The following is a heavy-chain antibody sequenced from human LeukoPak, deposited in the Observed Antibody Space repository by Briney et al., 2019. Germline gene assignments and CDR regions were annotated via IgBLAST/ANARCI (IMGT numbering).Heavy chain of an antibody. Sequence: GGSLRLSCAASGFTFSSYGMHWVRQAPGKGLEWVAVIWYDGSNKYYADSVKGRFTISRDNSKNTLYLQMNSLRAEDTAVYYCAKDVGAGYSPYYYYYYMDVWGKGTTVTVSS. CDR1: GFTFSSYG. CDR3: AKDVGAGYSPYYYYYYMDV. J-gene: IGHJ6*03. D-gene: IGHD4-23*01. V-gene: IGHV3-33*06. CDR2: IWYDGSNK.